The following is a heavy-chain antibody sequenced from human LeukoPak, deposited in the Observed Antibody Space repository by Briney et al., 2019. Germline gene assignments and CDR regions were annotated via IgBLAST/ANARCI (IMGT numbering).Heavy chain of an antibody. CDR1: GFTFSTYW. J-gene: IGHJ4*02. D-gene: IGHD1-26*01. Sequence: PGGSLRLSCAASGFTFSTYWMHWVRQAPGKGPVWVSRINSDGSSTTYADSVKGRFTISRDNAKNTLYLQMNSLRGEDTAVYFCARGYSGTYRVDYWGQGTLVTVSS. V-gene: IGHV3-74*01. CDR2: INSDGSST. CDR3: ARGYSGTYRVDY.